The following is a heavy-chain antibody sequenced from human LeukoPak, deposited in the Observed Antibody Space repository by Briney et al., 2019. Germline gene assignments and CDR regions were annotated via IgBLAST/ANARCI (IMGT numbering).Heavy chain of an antibody. CDR3: ARGINWFDP. J-gene: IGHJ5*02. CDR2: IYYSGST. Sequence: SETLALTCTVSGGSISSYYWSWIRQPPGKGLEWIGYIYYSGSTNYNPSLKSRVTISVDTSKNQFSLKLSSVTAADTAVYYCARGINWFDPWGQGTLVTVSS. CDR1: GGSISSYY. V-gene: IGHV4-59*01.